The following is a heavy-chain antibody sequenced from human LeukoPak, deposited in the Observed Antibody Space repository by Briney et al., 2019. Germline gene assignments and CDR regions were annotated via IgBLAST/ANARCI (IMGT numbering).Heavy chain of an antibody. CDR1: AGSISSSNYC. Sequence: SETLSLTCTVSAGSISSSNYCWGWIRQPPGKGLEWIGSIYYSGRTYYNPSLKSRVTISVNTSKKQFSLKLSSVTAADTAVYYCARGRPDGSGSYYKFDPWGQGTLVTVSS. CDR3: ARGRPDGSGSYYKFDP. D-gene: IGHD3-10*01. J-gene: IGHJ5*02. V-gene: IGHV4-39*01. CDR2: IYYSGRT.